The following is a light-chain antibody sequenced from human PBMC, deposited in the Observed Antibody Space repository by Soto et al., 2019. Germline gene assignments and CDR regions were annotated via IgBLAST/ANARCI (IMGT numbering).Light chain of an antibody. CDR2: AAS. V-gene: IGKV1-27*01. CDR3: QKYNTGPYT. CDR1: QGIGSH. Sequence: GDRVTITCRASQGIGSHLAWYQQKPGKVPKLLIYAASTLQSEVPSRFSGSGSGTDFTLTISSLQPEDVATYYCQKYNTGPYTFGQGTKLEIK. J-gene: IGKJ2*01.